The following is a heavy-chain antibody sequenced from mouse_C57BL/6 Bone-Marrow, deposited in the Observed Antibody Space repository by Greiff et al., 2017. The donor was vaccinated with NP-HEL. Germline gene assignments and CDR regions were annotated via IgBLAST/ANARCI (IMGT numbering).Heavy chain of an antibody. Sequence: EVKVVESGGGLVQPKGSLKLSCAASGFSFNTYAMNWVRQAPGKGLEWVARIRSKSNNYATYYADSVKDRFTISRDDSESMLYLQMNNLKTEDTAMYYCVRHVASMDYWGQGASVTVYS. V-gene: IGHV10-1*01. J-gene: IGHJ4*01. CDR2: IRSKSNNYAT. CDR1: GFSFNTYA. CDR3: VRHVASMDY.